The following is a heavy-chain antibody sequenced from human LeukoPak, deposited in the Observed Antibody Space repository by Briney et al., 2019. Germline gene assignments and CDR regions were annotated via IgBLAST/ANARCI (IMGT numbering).Heavy chain of an antibody. CDR1: GFTFSSYG. J-gene: IGHJ4*02. CDR3: AKLMEPYYYESGTSNN. D-gene: IGHD3-10*01. Sequence: GGSLRLSCAASGFTFSSYGMHWVRQAPGKGLEWVAFIRYDGSNKYYADSVKGRFTISRDNSRNTLYLQMHSLRAEDTAVYYCAKLMEPYYYESGTSNNWGQGTLVTVSS. V-gene: IGHV3-30*02. CDR2: IRYDGSNK.